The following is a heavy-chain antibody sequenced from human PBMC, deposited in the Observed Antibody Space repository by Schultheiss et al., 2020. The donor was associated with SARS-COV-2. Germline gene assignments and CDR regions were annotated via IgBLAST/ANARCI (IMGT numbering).Heavy chain of an antibody. V-gene: IGHV4-59*12. Sequence: GSLRLSCTVSGGSISSYYWSWIRQPPGKGLEWIGYIYYSGSTNYNPSLKSRVTISVDTSKNQFSLKLSSVTAADTAVYYCARGTTERPDYYYYYMDVWGKGTTVTVSS. CDR2: IYYSGST. CDR1: GGSISSYY. J-gene: IGHJ6*03. CDR3: ARGTTERPDYYYYYMDV. D-gene: IGHD4-11*01.